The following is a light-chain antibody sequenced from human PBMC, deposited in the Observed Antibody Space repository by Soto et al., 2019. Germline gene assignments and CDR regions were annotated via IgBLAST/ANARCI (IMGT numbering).Light chain of an antibody. CDR1: QSVSSY. V-gene: IGKV3-11*01. J-gene: IGKJ4*01. CDR3: QQRSNWPLT. CDR2: DAS. Sequence: EIVLTQSPATLSLSPGERATLSCRASQSVSSYLAWYQQKPGQAPRLLMYDASNRATGIPARFSGSGSGTAFTLTISSLEPEEFAIYYCQQRSNWPLTFGGGTKVEI.